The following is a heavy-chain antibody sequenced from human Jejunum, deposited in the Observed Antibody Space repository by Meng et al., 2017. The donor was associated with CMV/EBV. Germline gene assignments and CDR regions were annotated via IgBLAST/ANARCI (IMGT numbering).Heavy chain of an antibody. Sequence: ASFGFTFDDYAMHWVRQAPGKGLEWVSGISWNSGSIGYADSVKGRFTISRDNAKNSLYLQMNSLRAEDTALYYCAKESQQLVLDYWGQGTRVTVSS. D-gene: IGHD6-6*01. CDR1: GFTFDDYA. J-gene: IGHJ4*02. CDR3: AKESQQLVLDY. V-gene: IGHV3-9*01. CDR2: ISWNSGSI.